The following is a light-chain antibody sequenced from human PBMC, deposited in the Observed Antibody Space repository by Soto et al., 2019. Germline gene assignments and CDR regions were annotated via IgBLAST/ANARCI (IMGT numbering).Light chain of an antibody. CDR3: AAWDDSLNGHVV. CDR2: DNN. V-gene: IGLV1-44*01. CDR1: SSNIGSNT. J-gene: IGLJ2*01. Sequence: QLVLTQPPSASGAPGQRVTISCSGGSSNIGSNTVSWYQQLPGTAPKLLIYDNNQRPSGVPARFSGSKSGTSASLAISGLQSEDEADYYCAAWDDSLNGHVVFGGGTKLTVL.